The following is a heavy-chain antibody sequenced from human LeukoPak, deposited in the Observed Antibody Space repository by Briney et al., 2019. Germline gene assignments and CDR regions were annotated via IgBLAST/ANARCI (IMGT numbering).Heavy chain of an antibody. V-gene: IGHV3-23*01. CDR3: AKDPALSGYSYGTFGY. D-gene: IGHD5-18*01. J-gene: IGHJ4*02. CDR1: GFTFSSYA. Sequence: RPGGSLRLSCAASGFTFSSYAMSWVRQAPGKGLEWVSAISGSGGSTYYADSVKGRFTISRDNSKNTLYLQMNSLRAEDTAVYYCAKDPALSGYSYGTFGYWGKGTLVTVSS. CDR2: ISGSGGST.